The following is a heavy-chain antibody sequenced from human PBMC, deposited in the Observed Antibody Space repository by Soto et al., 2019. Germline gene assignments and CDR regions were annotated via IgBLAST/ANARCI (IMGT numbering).Heavy chain of an antibody. J-gene: IGHJ4*02. CDR1: GYTFSSYG. Sequence: QVQLVQSGAEVKKPGASVKVSCKASGYTFSSYGISWVRQAPEQGLEWMGRISGYNGNINYAQKFQGRVIMTTDTSTSTAYLELRSLRSDDTAVYYCARITILGLPWDSWGQGTLVTVS. D-gene: IGHD3-3*01. V-gene: IGHV1-18*04. CDR2: ISGYNGNI. CDR3: ARITILGLPWDS.